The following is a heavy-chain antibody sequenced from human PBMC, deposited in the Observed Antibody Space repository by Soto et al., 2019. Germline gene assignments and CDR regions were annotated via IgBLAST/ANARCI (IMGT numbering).Heavy chain of an antibody. CDR2: INPNNGDT. CDR3: ARDGSGTLCYGMDV. D-gene: IGHD3-10*01. V-gene: IGHV1-2*02. Sequence: QVQLVQSGAEVKKPGASVRVSCAASGFTFTAYYLHWVRQAPGQGPEWMGWINPNNGDTNYAQKFQGRVTMTRDTSISTAYMDLSNFRSDDTALYYCARDGSGTLCYGMDVWGQGTTVTVSS. CDR1: GFTFTAYY. J-gene: IGHJ6*02.